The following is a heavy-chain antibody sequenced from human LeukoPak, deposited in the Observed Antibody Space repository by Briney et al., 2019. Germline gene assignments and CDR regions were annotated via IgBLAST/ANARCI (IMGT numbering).Heavy chain of an antibody. J-gene: IGHJ4*02. V-gene: IGHV3-53*01. CDR2: IYSGGST. CDR1: GFTVSSNY. CDR3: ARAKPKNMVRGLIMRRESRYYFDY. Sequence: GSLRLSCAASGFTVSSNYMSWVRQAPGKGLEWVSVIYSGGSTYYADSMKGRFTISRDNSKSTLYIQMNSLRAEDTAVYYCARAKPKNMVRGLIMRRESRYYFDYWGQGTLVTVSS. D-gene: IGHD3-10*01.